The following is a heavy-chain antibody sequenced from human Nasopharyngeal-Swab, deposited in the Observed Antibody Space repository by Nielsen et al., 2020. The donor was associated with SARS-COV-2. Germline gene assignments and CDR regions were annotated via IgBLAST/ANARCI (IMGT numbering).Heavy chain of an antibody. D-gene: IGHD1-26*01. J-gene: IGHJ6*02. V-gene: IGHV1-24*01. CDR2: FDPEDGDT. Sequence: ASVKVSCKVSGYTLTQLSIYWVRQAPGKGLEWMGGFDPEDGDTIYAQKFRGRVIMAGDTPTNTAFMELSSLTSEDTALYFCATGRYSEISGNQGTYYSYLGLDVWGQGTTVTVSS. CDR3: ATGRYSEISGNQGTYYSYLGLDV. CDR1: GYTLTQLS.